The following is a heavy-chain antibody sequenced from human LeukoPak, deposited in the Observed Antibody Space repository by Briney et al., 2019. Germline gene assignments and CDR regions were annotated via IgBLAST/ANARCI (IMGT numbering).Heavy chain of an antibody. V-gene: IGHV3-11*04. CDR2: ITNVNAI. CDR3: ARTVRGYGEFDP. D-gene: IGHD3-22*01. J-gene: IGHJ5*02. CDR1: GFNFSDYY. Sequence: GGSLRLSCAASGFNFSDYYMSWIRQAPGKGLEWVSYITNVNAIYQADSVKGRFTISRDNAKKVLYLQMKSLRAEDTAIYYCARTVRGYGEFDPWGQGTLVTVSS.